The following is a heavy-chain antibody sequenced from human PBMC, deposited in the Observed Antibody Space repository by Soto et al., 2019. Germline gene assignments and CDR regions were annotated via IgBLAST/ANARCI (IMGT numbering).Heavy chain of an antibody. Sequence: EVQLSESGGGLVQPGGSLRLSCAATGFTLRTNGMSWVRQAPGKGLEWVSSFSSSGDDTWYAASLKGRFTISRDNSKNTLYLQMNSLRAEDTALYYCAGHGGYSYLGQGTLVTVSS. CDR1: GFTLRTNG. CDR3: AGHGGYSY. CDR2: FSSSGDDT. D-gene: IGHD4-17*01. V-gene: IGHV3-23*01. J-gene: IGHJ4*02.